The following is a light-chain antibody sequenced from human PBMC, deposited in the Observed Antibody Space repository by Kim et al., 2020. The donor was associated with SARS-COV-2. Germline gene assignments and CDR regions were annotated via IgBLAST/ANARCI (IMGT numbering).Light chain of an antibody. CDR3: ETWDSKV. CDR1: SGHSSYI. V-gene: IGLV4-60*03. J-gene: IGLJ3*02. Sequence: QPVLTQSSSASASLGSSVKLTCTLSSGHSSYIIAWHQQQPGKAPRYLMKLEGSGSYNKGSGVPDRFSVSSSGADRYLTISNLQSEDEADYYCETWDSKVFGGGTQLTVL. CDR2: LEGSGSY.